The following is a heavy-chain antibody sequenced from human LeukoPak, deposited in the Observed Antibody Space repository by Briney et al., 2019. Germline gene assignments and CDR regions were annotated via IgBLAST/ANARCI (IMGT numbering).Heavy chain of an antibody. D-gene: IGHD4-23*01. Sequence: SETLSLTCTVSGGSISSYYWSWIRQPPGKGLEWIGYLYYSGSRNYNPSLNSRVTISIDTSKSQFSLKLRSVTAADTAVYYCARGDGGIRRDLEHWGQGTLVTVSS. J-gene: IGHJ1*01. CDR3: ARGDGGIRRDLEH. V-gene: IGHV4-59*08. CDR2: LYYSGSR. CDR1: GGSISSYY.